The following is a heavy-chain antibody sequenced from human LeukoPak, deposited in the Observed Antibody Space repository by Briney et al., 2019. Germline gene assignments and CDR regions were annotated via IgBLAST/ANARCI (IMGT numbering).Heavy chain of an antibody. J-gene: IGHJ4*02. V-gene: IGHV3-72*01. CDR3: TRDSSWAFGGY. D-gene: IGHD3-16*01. CDR1: GLTFSVHS. CDR2: STNTATSYRT. Sequence: GGSLTLACAPSGLTFSVHSMDWVRHAQGKGLEWVGRSTNTATSYRTQYAASVSHRFTISRDDSKNPLYLQMNSLKTEDTAVYFCTRDSSWAFGGYWGRGTLVTVSS.